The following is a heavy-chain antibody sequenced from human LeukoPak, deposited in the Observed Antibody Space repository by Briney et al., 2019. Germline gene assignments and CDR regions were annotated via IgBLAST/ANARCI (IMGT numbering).Heavy chain of an antibody. D-gene: IGHD1-14*01. Sequence: PSETLSLTCAVTGASIASHSRWSWVRQPPGKGLEWIGEVYHSGGANYKPSLKSRVTISVDTSRNHFSLKLTSVTAADTAVYFCAYNRNFALDNWGQGALVTVSS. CDR2: VYHSGGA. CDR1: GASIASHSR. J-gene: IGHJ4*01. CDR3: AYNRNFALDN. V-gene: IGHV4/OR15-8*01.